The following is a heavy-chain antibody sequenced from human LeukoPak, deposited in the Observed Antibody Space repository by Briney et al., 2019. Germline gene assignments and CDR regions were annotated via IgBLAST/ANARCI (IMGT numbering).Heavy chain of an antibody. CDR3: ARARVKIGFDP. J-gene: IGHJ5*02. V-gene: IGHV3-7*01. D-gene: IGHD3-22*01. Sequence: GGSLRLSCAASGFTFSSYLMSWVRQAPGKGLEWVANIKQDGSEKYYVDSVKGRFTISRDNAKNSLYLQMNSLRAEDTAVYYCARARVKIGFDPWGQGTLVTVSS. CDR2: IKQDGSEK. CDR1: GFTFSSYL.